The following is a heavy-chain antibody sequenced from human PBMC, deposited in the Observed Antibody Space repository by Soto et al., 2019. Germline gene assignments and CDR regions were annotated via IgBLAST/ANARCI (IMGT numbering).Heavy chain of an antibody. V-gene: IGHV3-21*01. D-gene: IGHD2-2*01. CDR2: ISSSTSYV. J-gene: IGHJ5*01. CDR3: ARDPSEGRVGNWFES. CDR1: GFTFSRYG. Sequence: GGSLRLSCAASGFTFSRYGMNWLRQAPGKGLEWVASISSSTSYVYYADSVKGRFSTSRDNAKNILYLEMYALRTEDTAVYYCARDPSEGRVGNWFESWGQGTLVTVSS.